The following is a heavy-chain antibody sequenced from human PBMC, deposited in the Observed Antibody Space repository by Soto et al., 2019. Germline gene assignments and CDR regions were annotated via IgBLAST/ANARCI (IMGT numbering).Heavy chain of an antibody. CDR3: ARGRHGDY. Sequence: QVHLVQSGAEVKKPGASVKVSCKGSGYGFTTYGITWVRQAPGQGLEWMAWISAHNGNTKYSQKLQGRVTVTRDTSTSPAYMELGSMRCDGTVVYSCARGRHGDYWGQAALVTATS. V-gene: IGHV1-18*01. CDR2: ISAHNGNT. J-gene: IGHJ4*02. CDR1: GYGFTTYG.